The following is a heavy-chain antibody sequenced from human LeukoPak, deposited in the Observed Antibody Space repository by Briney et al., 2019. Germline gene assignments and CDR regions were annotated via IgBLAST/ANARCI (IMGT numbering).Heavy chain of an antibody. CDR3: ARDYGDCVFSDY. CDR2: INPNSGGT. J-gene: IGHJ4*02. D-gene: IGHD4-17*01. Sequence: ASVKVSCKASGYTFTGYYMHWVRQAPGQGLEWMGWINPNSGGTNYAQKFQGKVTMTRDRSITTASMERRRLRSGDTAGVYCARDYGDCVFSDYWGQGTLVTVSS. V-gene: IGHV1-2*02. CDR1: GYTFTGYY.